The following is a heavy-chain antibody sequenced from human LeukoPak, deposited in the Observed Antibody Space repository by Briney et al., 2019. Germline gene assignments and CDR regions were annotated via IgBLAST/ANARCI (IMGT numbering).Heavy chain of an antibody. CDR2: ISSSSSYI. D-gene: IGHD2-15*01. CDR1: GFTFSSYS. J-gene: IGHJ6*03. V-gene: IGHV3-21*01. Sequence: GGSLRLSCAASGFTFSSYSMNWVRQAPGKGLEWVSSISSSSSYIYYADSVKGRFTISRDNAKNSLYLQMNSLRAEDTAVYYCARGYCSGGSCYFLVRYYYYMDVWGKGTTVTVSS. CDR3: ARGYCSGGSCYFLVRYYYYMDV.